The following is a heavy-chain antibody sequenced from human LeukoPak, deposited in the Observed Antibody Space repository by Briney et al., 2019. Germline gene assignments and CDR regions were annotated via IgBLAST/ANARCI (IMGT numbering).Heavy chain of an antibody. D-gene: IGHD3-3*01. CDR1: GYTFTGYY. Sequence: ASVKVSCKASGYTFTGYYMHWVRQAPGQGLEGMGWINPNSGGTNYAQKFQGRVTMTRDTSISTAYMELSRLRSDDTAVYYCARDSITIFGVVILEGNFDYWGQGTLVTVSS. CDR2: INPNSGGT. J-gene: IGHJ4*02. CDR3: ARDSITIFGVVILEGNFDY. V-gene: IGHV1-2*02.